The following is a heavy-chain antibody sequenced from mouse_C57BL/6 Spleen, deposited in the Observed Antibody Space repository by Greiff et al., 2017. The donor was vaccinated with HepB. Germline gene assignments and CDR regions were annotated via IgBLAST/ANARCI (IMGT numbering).Heavy chain of an antibody. CDR3: AREGLRRYFDV. Sequence: EVKLQESGPELVKPGASVKMSCKASGYTFTDYNMHWVKQSHGKSLEWIGYINPNNGGTSYNQKFKGKATLTVNKSSSTAYMELRSLTSEDSAVYYCAREGLRRYFDVWGTGTTVTVSS. J-gene: IGHJ1*03. D-gene: IGHD2-2*01. CDR2: INPNNGGT. CDR1: GYTFTDYN. V-gene: IGHV1-22*01.